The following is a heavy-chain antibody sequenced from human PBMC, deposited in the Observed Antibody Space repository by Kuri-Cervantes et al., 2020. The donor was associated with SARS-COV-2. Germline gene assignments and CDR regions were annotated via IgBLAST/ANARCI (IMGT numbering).Heavy chain of an antibody. J-gene: IGHJ6*03. D-gene: IGHD6-13*01. V-gene: IGHV1-69*04. Sequence: SVKVSCKASGYTFTSYAISWVRQAPGQGLEWMGRIIPILGTANYAQKFQGRVTITADKSTSTAYMELSSLRSEDAAVYYCARDREQLVARAYSHYYYMDVWGKGTTVTVSS. CDR2: IIPILGTA. CDR1: GYTFTSYA. CDR3: ARDREQLVARAYSHYYYMDV.